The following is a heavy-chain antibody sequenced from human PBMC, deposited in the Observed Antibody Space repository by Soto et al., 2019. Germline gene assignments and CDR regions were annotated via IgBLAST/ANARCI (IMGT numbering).Heavy chain of an antibody. J-gene: IGHJ4*02. CDR1: GFTFSSYA. CDR2: ISSNGGST. CDR3: VKGQPYDYGDYLFDY. D-gene: IGHD4-17*01. V-gene: IGHV3-64D*08. Sequence: GGSLRLSCSASGFTFSSYAMHWVRQAPGKGLEYVSAISSNGGSTYYADSVKGRFTISRDNSKNTLYLQMSSLRAEDTAVYYCVKGQPYDYGDYLFDYWGQGTLVTVSS.